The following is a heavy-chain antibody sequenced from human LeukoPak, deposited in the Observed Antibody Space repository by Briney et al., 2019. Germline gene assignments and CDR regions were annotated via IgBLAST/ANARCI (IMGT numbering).Heavy chain of an antibody. V-gene: IGHV4-39*07. D-gene: IGHD2-2*01. CDR3: AKSGPAAGRPDAFDI. J-gene: IGHJ3*02. Sequence: SETLSLSCRLSGDSVTTSSFYWAWIRRPPGEGLECIATIYYSGINYYHSSLKSLVTISVDTSKNQFSLKLNSVTAADTAVYFCAKSGPAAGRPDAFDIWGQGTMVTVSS. CDR2: IYYSGIN. CDR1: GDSVTTSSFY.